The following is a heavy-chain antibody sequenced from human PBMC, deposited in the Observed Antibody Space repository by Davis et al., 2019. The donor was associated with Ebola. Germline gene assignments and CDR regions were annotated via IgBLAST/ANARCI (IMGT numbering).Heavy chain of an antibody. J-gene: IGHJ4*02. CDR2: ISSNGGST. CDR3: ARANGWLAGY. CDR1: GFTFSSYA. V-gene: IGHV3-64*04. D-gene: IGHD6-19*01. Sequence: PGGSLRLSCAASGFTFSSYAMSWVRQAPGKGLEYVSAISSNGGSTYYADSVKGRFTISRDNSKNTLYLQMNSLRAEDTAVYYCARANGWLAGYWGQGTLVTVSS.